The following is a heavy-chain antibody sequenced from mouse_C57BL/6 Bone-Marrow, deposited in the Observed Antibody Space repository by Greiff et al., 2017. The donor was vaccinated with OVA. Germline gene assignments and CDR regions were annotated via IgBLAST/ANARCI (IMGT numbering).Heavy chain of an antibody. CDR2: INYDGSST. J-gene: IGHJ1*03. CDR1: GFTFSDYY. CDR3: ARELQRGYFDV. V-gene: IGHV5-16*01. D-gene: IGHD1-1*01. Sequence: DVKLVESEGGLVQPGSSMKLSCTASGFTFSDYYMAWVRQVPEKGLEWVANINYDGSSTYYLDSLKSRFIISRDNAKNILYLQMSSLKSEDTATYYCARELQRGYFDVWGTGTTVTVSS.